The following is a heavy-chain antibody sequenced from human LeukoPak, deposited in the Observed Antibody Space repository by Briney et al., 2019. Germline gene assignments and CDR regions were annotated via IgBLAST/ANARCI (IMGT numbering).Heavy chain of an antibody. V-gene: IGHV3-48*01. CDR2: ISSSSNTI. CDR3: ARDINYCTPTLCHRNWFDP. D-gene: IGHD2-8*01. Sequence: GGSLRLSCAASGFSLSSYSMDWFRQTPGKGLEWISYISSSSNTIYYADSVEGRFTISRDNAKNALYLQMNNLRAEDSAVYFCARDINYCTPTLCHRNWFDPWGQGTLVTVSS. J-gene: IGHJ5*02. CDR1: GFSLSSYS.